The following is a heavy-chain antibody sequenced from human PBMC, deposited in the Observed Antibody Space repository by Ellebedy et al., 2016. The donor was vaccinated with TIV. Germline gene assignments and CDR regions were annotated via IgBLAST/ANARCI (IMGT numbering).Heavy chain of an antibody. CDR3: AKGRGGGSDSSAPRYYFDY. CDR2: ISNTGSRT. D-gene: IGHD3-22*01. CDR1: GFTFNSYA. Sequence: PGGSLRLSCAASGFTFNSYAMSWVRQAPGKGLEWVSTISNTGSRTYYADSVEGRFIISRDNSKRTLYLQMNSLGAEDTAVYYCAKGRGGGSDSSAPRYYFDYWGLGTLVTVSS. V-gene: IGHV3-23*01. J-gene: IGHJ4*02.